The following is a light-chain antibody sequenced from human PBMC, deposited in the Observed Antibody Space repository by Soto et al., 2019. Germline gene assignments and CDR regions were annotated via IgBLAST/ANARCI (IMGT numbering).Light chain of an antibody. CDR1: SSDIGGYNS. J-gene: IGLJ1*01. V-gene: IGLV2-8*01. Sequence: QSALTQSPSASGSPGQSVTISCTGTSSDIGGYNSVSWYQQHPGKAPKVMIYDVTTRPSGVPDRFSGSKSGNTASLTVSALQAEDEADYYCSSYTDRKHLVFGTGTKVTVL. CDR2: DVT. CDR3: SSYTDRKHLV.